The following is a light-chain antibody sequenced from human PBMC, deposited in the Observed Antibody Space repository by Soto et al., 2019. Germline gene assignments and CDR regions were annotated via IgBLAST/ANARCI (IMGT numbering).Light chain of an antibody. CDR2: EGT. V-gene: IGLV2-14*02. CDR3: ASYTRTTTLV. Sequence: QSVLTQPASVSESPGQSITISCTGTNNDVGNYKLVSWFQHHLGKAPKLIIYEGTKRPSGVSNRFSASQSGNTASLTISGLQAEDEADYYCASYTRTTTLVFGGGTKLTVL. J-gene: IGLJ2*01. CDR1: NNDVGNYKL.